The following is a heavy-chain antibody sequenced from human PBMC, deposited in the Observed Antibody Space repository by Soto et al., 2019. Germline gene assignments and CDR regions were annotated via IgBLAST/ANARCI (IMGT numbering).Heavy chain of an antibody. CDR3: ARQGLATVRLWFDP. D-gene: IGHD4-17*01. J-gene: IGHJ5*02. CDR1: GGSISSSSYY. CDR2: IYYSGST. V-gene: IGHV4-39*01. Sequence: PSETLSLTCTVSGGSISSSSYYWGWIRHPPGKGLEWIGSIYYSGSTYYNPSLKSRVTISVDTSKNQFSLKLSSVTAADTAVYYCARQGLATVRLWFDPWGQGTLGTVSS.